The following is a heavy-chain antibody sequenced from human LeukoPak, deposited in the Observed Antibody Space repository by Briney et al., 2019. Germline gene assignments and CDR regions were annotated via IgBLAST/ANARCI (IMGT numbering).Heavy chain of an antibody. V-gene: IGHV4-30-2*01. Sequence: LRLSCAASGFTFSSYAMSWVRQAPGKGLEWIGYIYHSGSTYYNPSLKSRVTISVDRSKNQFSLKLSSVTAADTAVYYCARDPKDWGQGTLVTVSS. CDR2: IYHSGST. J-gene: IGHJ4*02. CDR3: ARDPKD. CDR1: GFTFSSYA.